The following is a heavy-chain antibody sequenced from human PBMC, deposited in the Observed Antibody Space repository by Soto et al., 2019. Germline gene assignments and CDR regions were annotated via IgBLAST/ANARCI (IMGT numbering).Heavy chain of an antibody. CDR3: ASRDPGTSVDY. D-gene: IGHD1-7*01. V-gene: IGHV4-4*02. Sequence: QVQLQESGPGLVKPSGTLSLPCAVSGGSFTSNNWWTWVSQPPGQGLEWIGEIYRTGSTNYNPSLMIRVTISLDKSEKQYALKVTALTAADTAVYYCASRDPGTSVDYWGQGTLVTVSS. J-gene: IGHJ4*02. CDR2: IYRTGST. CDR1: GGSFTSNNW.